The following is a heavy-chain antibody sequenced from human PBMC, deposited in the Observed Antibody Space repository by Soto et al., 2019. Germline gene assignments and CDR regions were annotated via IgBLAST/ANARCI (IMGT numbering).Heavy chain of an antibody. CDR1: GGSISSGGYY. CDR2: IYYSGNT. Sequence: PSETLSLTCTVSGGSISSGGYYWSWIRQHPGKGLEWIGYIYYSGNTYYNPSLKSRVTISVDTSKNQFSLKLSSVTAADTAVYYCAKEDLNVAATPPDYWGQGTLVTVSS. V-gene: IGHV4-31*03. D-gene: IGHD2-15*01. CDR3: AKEDLNVAATPPDY. J-gene: IGHJ4*02.